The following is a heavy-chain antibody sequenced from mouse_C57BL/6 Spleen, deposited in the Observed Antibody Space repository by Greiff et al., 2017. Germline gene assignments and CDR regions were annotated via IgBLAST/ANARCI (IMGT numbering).Heavy chain of an antibody. CDR1: GFTFSDYY. CDR2: INYDGSST. Sequence: EVQRVESEGGLVQPGSSMKLSCTASGFTFSDYYMAWVRQVPEKGLEWVANINYDGSSTYYLDSLKSRFIISRDNAKNILYLQMSSLKSEDTATYYCARDGRDYFDYWGQGTTLTVSS. CDR3: ARDGRDYFDY. D-gene: IGHD4-1*01. J-gene: IGHJ2*01. V-gene: IGHV5-16*01.